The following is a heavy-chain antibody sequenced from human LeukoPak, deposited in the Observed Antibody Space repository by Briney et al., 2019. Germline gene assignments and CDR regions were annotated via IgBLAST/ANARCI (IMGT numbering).Heavy chain of an antibody. D-gene: IGHD5-18*01. Sequence: ASVKVSCKASGYTFTGYYMHLVRQAPGQGLKWMGWINPNSGGTNYAQKFRGRVTMTRDTSISTAYMELSRLRPDDTDVYYCARGPGRYSYGFYYYYYMDVWGKGTTVTVSS. CDR1: GYTFTGYY. J-gene: IGHJ6*03. CDR3: ARGPGRYSYGFYYYYYMDV. V-gene: IGHV1-2*02. CDR2: INPNSGGT.